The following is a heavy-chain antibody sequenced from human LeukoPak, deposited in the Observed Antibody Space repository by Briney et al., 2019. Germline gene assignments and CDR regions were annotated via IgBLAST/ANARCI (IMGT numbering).Heavy chain of an antibody. CDR3: SRVLAETLAFDY. CDR1: GFTFGDYA. Sequence: GGSLRLSCTTSGFTFGDYAMSWVRQAPGKGLEWVGFIRSKAYGAIAEYAASVKGRFTISRDDSKSIAYLQMNSLKTEDTAVYYCSRVLAETLAFDYWGQGTLITVSS. J-gene: IGHJ4*02. D-gene: IGHD3-3*02. CDR2: IRSKAYGAIA. V-gene: IGHV3-49*04.